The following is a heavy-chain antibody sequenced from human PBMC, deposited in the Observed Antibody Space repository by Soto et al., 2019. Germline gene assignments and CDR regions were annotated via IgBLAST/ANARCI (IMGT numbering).Heavy chain of an antibody. V-gene: IGHV3-23*01. D-gene: IGHD2-21*02. Sequence: GSLRLSCSASRFTFGGYAMSWVRQAPGKGLEWVSGITGNAANTVYADSVKGRFTISRDNSKNALYLQLNSLRAEDTAVYFCAKAARDCGGDCYSSYFDSWGQGALVTVSS. CDR2: ITGNAANT. CDR1: RFTFGGYA. J-gene: IGHJ4*02. CDR3: AKAARDCGGDCYSSYFDS.